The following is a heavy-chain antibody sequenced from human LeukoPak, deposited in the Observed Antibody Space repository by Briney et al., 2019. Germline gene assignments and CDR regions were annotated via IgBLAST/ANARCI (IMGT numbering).Heavy chain of an antibody. CDR3: ARDSGDGYNGDAFDI. CDR2: IWYDGSNK. Sequence: PGRSLRLSCAASGFTFSSYGMHWVRQAPAKGLEWVAVIWYDGSNKYYADSVKGRFTISRDNSKNTLYLQMNSLRAEDTAVYYCARDSGDGYNGDAFDIWGQGTMVTVSS. V-gene: IGHV3-33*01. J-gene: IGHJ3*02. D-gene: IGHD5-24*01. CDR1: GFTFSSYG.